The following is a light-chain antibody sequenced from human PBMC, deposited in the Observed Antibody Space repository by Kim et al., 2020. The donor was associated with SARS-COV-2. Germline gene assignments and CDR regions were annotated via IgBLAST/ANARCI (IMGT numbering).Light chain of an antibody. CDR1: QAISNY. CDR2: AAS. Sequence: ASVGDRVTITCRASQAISNYLAWFQQKPGKGHKRLIYAASNLQSGVPSRFSGSGSGTEFTLTISSLQPEDFATYFCLQHNVYPLTFGGGTKVDIK. J-gene: IGKJ4*02. CDR3: LQHNVYPLT. V-gene: IGKV1-17*03.